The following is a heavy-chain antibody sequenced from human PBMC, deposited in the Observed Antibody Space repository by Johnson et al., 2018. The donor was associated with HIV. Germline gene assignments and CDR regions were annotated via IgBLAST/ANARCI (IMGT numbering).Heavy chain of an antibody. Sequence: QMQLVESGGGLVQPGGSLRLSCGASGFTFSSYGMHWVRQAPGKGLEWVAVISYDGSNKYYVDSVKGRFTISRDKSKNTLYLQMNSLRAEDTAVYYCAKDGAMAFDIWGQGTLVTVSS. CDR3: AKDGAMAFDI. CDR1: GFTFSSYG. D-gene: IGHD2-2*01. V-gene: IGHV3-30*18. CDR2: ISYDGSNK. J-gene: IGHJ3*02.